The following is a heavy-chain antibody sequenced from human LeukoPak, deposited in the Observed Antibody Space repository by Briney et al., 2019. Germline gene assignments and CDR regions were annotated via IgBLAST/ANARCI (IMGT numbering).Heavy chain of an antibody. CDR1: GFTVSSNY. Sequence: GGSLRLSCAASGFTVSSNYMSWVRQAPGKGLEWVSVIYSGGSTYYADSVKGRFTISRDNSKNTLYLQMNSLGAEDTAVYYCARADYDFIYYSDYWGQGTLVTVSS. J-gene: IGHJ4*02. V-gene: IGHV3-66*02. CDR2: IYSGGST. D-gene: IGHD3-3*01. CDR3: ARADYDFIYYSDY.